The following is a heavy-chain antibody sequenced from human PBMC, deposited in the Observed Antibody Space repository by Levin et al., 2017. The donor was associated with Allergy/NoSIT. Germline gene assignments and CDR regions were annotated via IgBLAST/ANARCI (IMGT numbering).Heavy chain of an antibody. Sequence: GESLKISCGASGFTFSDYAMNWVRQAPGKGLEWVSSISSTSTYIYFADSVKGRFTISRDNAKNSLYLQMNSLRAEDTALYYCARDPVTSLAFDIWGQGTMVTVSS. J-gene: IGHJ3*02. CDR2: ISSTSTYI. D-gene: IGHD4-17*01. CDR1: GFTFSDYA. V-gene: IGHV3-21*01. CDR3: ARDPVTSLAFDI.